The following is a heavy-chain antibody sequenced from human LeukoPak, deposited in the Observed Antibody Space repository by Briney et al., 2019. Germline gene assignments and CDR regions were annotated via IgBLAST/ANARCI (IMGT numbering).Heavy chain of an antibody. CDR2: ISSSSSYI. D-gene: IGHD6-19*01. J-gene: IGHJ1*01. V-gene: IGHV3-21*01. CDR3: ARAASGYGSGWYGYFQH. CDR1: GFTFSSYS. Sequence: GGSLRLSCAASGFTFSSYSMNWVRQAPGRGLEWVSSISSSSSYIYYADSVNGRFTISRDNAKNSLYLQMNSLRAEDTAVYYCARAASGYGSGWYGYFQHWGQGTLVTVSS.